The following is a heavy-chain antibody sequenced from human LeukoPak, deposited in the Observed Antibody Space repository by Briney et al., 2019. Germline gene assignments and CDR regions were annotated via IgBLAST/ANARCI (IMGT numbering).Heavy chain of an antibody. J-gene: IGHJ3*02. V-gene: IGHV4-59*01. CDR2: IYYSGST. CDR3: ARSAMVTRTDAFDI. Sequence: SETLSLTCTVSGGSISSYYWSWIRQPPGKGLEWIGYIYYSGSTNYNPSLMSRVTISVDTSKNQFSLKLSSVTAADTAVYYCARSAMVTRTDAFDIWGQGTMVTVSS. CDR1: GGSISSYY. D-gene: IGHD5-18*01.